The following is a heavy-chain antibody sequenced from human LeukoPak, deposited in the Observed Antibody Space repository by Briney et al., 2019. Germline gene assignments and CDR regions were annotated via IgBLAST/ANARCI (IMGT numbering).Heavy chain of an antibody. J-gene: IGHJ4*02. CDR1: GYTFTSYG. CDR3: ARESRSRITIFGVVNTNDY. CDR2: ISAYNGNT. V-gene: IGHV1-18*01. D-gene: IGHD3-3*01. Sequence: ASVKVSCKASGYTFTSYGISWVRQAPGQGLEWMGWISAYNGNTNYAQKLQGRVTMTTDTSTSTAYMELRSLRSDDTAVYYCARESRSRITIFGVVNTNDYWGQGTLVTVSS.